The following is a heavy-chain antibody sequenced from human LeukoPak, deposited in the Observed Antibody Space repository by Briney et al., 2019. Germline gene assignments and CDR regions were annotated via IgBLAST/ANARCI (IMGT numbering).Heavy chain of an antibody. D-gene: IGHD2-2*01. J-gene: IGHJ4*02. CDR3: ARSLDTYCTSTSCYPTMVF. V-gene: IGHV3-21*01. Sequence: PGGSLRLSCAASGFTFNSYSMNWVRQAPAKGLEWVSSISSSSSYIYYADSVKGRFTISRDNAKNSLYLQMNSLRAEDTAVYYCARSLDTYCTSTSCYPTMVFWGQGTLVTVSS. CDR2: ISSSSSYI. CDR1: GFTFNSYS.